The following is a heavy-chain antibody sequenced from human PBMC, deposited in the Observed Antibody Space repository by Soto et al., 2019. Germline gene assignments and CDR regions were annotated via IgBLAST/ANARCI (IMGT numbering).Heavy chain of an antibody. CDR1: GFTFGDYA. D-gene: IGHD5-18*01. Sequence: PXGSLILSCTASGFTFGDYAMSWFRQAPGKGLERVGFIRSKAYGGTTEYAASVKGRFTISRDDSKSIAYLQMNSLKTEDTAVYYCTRDPQLWSDPHNYYGMDVWGQGSTVTVSS. CDR2: IRSKAYGGTT. J-gene: IGHJ6*02. CDR3: TRDPQLWSDPHNYYGMDV. V-gene: IGHV3-49*03.